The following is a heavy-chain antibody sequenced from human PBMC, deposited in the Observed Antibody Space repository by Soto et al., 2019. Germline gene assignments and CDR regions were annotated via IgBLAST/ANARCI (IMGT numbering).Heavy chain of an antibody. D-gene: IGHD4-17*01. Sequence: QITLKESGPTLVKPTQTLTLTCTFSGFSLSTSGVGVGWIRQPPGKALEWLALIYWDDDKRYSPSLKSRLTITKDTSKNPVVLTMTNMDPVDTATYYCAQIKATVTKYYYYMDVWGKGTTVTVSS. CDR2: IYWDDDK. J-gene: IGHJ6*03. V-gene: IGHV2-5*02. CDR1: GFSLSTSGVG. CDR3: AQIKATVTKYYYYMDV.